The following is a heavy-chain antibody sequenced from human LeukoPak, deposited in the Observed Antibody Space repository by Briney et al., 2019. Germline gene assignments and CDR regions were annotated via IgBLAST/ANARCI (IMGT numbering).Heavy chain of an antibody. CDR1: GASISSSY. Sequence: SGTLSLTCTVSGASISSSYWSWIRQPPGKRLEWIGYIYYNGNTNSNPSLKSRVTISAGTSKNQFSLNLSSVTAADTAVYYCVRGNYDNRGYSNAFDIWGQGAMVTVSS. V-gene: IGHV4-59*01. D-gene: IGHD3-22*01. CDR2: IYYNGNT. CDR3: VRGNYDNRGYSNAFDI. J-gene: IGHJ3*02.